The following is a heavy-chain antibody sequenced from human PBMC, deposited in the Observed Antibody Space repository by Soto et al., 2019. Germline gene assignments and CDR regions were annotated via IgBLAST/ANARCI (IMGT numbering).Heavy chain of an antibody. CDR3: ARAGRLDLFDY. CDR2: IYSGSST. V-gene: IGHV3-53*01. J-gene: IGHJ4*02. CDR1: GFTVSSNY. Sequence: GGSLRLSCAASGFTVSSNYMSWVRQAPGKGLEWVSVIYSGSSTYYADSVKGRFAISRDNSKNTLYLQMNSLRAEDTAVYYCARAGRLDLFDYWGQGTLVTVSS. D-gene: IGHD1-1*01.